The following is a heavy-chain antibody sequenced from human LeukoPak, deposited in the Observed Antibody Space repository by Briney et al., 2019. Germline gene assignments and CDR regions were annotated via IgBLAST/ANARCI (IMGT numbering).Heavy chain of an antibody. CDR3: AREPPRGYSYGRHNWFDP. D-gene: IGHD5-18*01. CDR2: IYYSGST. CDR1: GGSISSSYYY. Sequence: PSETLSLTCTVSGGSISSSYYYWGWIRQHPGKGLEWIGYIYYSGSTYYNPSLKSRVTISVDTSKNQFSLKLSSVTAADTAVYYCAREPPRGYSYGRHNWFDPWGQGTLVTVSS. J-gene: IGHJ5*02. V-gene: IGHV4-39*07.